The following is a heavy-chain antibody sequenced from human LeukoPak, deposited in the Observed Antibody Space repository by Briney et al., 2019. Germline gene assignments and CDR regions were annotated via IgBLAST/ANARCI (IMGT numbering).Heavy chain of an antibody. CDR3: AGGERGSDY. J-gene: IGHJ4*02. CDR2: ISHSGST. V-gene: IGHV4-38-2*02. CDR1: GYSITSGYY. Sequence: SETLSLTCTVSGYSITSGYYWGWIRQPPGKGLEWIASISHSGSTYYTPSLKSRVTISLDTSKNHFSLKLSSVTAADTAVYYCAGGERGSDYWGRGTLVTVSS. D-gene: IGHD5-24*01.